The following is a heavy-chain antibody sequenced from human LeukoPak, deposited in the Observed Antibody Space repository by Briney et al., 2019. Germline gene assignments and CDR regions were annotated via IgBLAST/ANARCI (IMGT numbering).Heavy chain of an antibody. V-gene: IGHV3-23*01. CDR1: GFTFSSYA. CDR3: AKRTSNWNYFDY. D-gene: IGHD1-20*01. Sequence: PGGSLRLSCAASGFTFSSYAMSWVRQAPGKGLEWVSAISGSGGSTYYADSVKGRFTISRDNSKNTLYLQVNSLRAEDTAVYYCAKRTSNWNYFDYWGQGTLVTVSS. CDR2: ISGSGGST. J-gene: IGHJ4*02.